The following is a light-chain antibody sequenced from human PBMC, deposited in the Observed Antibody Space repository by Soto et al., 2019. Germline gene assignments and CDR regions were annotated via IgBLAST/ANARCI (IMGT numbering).Light chain of an antibody. CDR2: GAS. V-gene: IGKV3-20*01. J-gene: IGKJ5*01. CDR1: QSVGSN. Sequence: MVVAESSNTLSVSPGERVTLSCRARQSVGSNLPWYQQKPGQAPRLLMYGASSRATGIPDRFSGSGSGTDFTLTISRLEPEDFIRYYCQLYGSPRIPFSQRTLLAIK. CDR3: QLYGSPRIP.